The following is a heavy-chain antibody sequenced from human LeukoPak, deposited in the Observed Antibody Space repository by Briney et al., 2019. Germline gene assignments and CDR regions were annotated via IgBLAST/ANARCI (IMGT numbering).Heavy chain of an antibody. Sequence: SETLSLTCAVYGGSFSDYYWRWIRQPPGKGLEWIGEINHSGSTNYNPSLKSRVTISVDTSKNQFSLKLSSVTAADTAVYYCARGLLITFGGEYYYYYGMDVWGKGTTVTVSS. CDR1: GGSFSDYY. CDR3: ARGLLITFGGEYYYYYGMDV. CDR2: INHSGST. J-gene: IGHJ6*04. V-gene: IGHV4-34*01. D-gene: IGHD3-16*01.